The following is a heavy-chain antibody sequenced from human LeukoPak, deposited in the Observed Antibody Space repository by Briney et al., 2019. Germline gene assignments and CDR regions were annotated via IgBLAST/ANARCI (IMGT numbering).Heavy chain of an antibody. CDR1: GGSISSYY. V-gene: IGHV4-59*08. CDR2: VYHSGST. J-gene: IGHJ3*01. CDR3: ARPDYLLYCSGGSCQSRLDAFDL. Sequence: PSETLSLTCTVSGGSISSYYWSWIRQPPGKGLEWIGWVYHSGSTNYNPSLKGRVTISVDTSKNQFSLELSSVTAADTAVYYCARPDYLLYCSGGSCQSRLDAFDLWGQGTMVTVSS. D-gene: IGHD2-15*01.